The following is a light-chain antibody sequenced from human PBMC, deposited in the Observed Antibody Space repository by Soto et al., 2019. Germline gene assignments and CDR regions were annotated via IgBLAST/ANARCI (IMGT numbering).Light chain of an antibody. Sequence: QSALTHVTSVSWSPGQSITISCAGTSTDVGRYNYVSWYQQHPDKAPKLLNYDVTNRPSGLSNRLSSSQSGNTAPLTISVRKAEDEADYYCTSYASTSTAVFGTGTKLNVL. J-gene: IGLJ1*01. V-gene: IGLV2-14*01. CDR1: STDVGRYNY. CDR3: TSYASTSTAV. CDR2: DVT.